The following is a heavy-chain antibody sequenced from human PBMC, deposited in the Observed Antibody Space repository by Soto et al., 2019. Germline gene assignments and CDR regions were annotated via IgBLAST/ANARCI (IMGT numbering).Heavy chain of an antibody. V-gene: IGHV4-31*03. Sequence: TLSLTCSFSGDPVSSGSYYWTGVRQHPVKGLEWIGYIYHTGSTYYNPSLQSRLIMSIDTSKNQFSLHLYSVTAADTAVYFCAAKLGTTHYFDFWGQGSLVTVSS. CDR1: GDPVSSGSYY. D-gene: IGHD7-27*01. J-gene: IGHJ4*02. CDR3: AAKLGTTHYFDF. CDR2: IYHTGST.